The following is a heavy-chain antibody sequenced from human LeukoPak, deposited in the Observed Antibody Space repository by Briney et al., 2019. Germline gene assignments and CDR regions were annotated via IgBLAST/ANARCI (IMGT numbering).Heavy chain of an antibody. J-gene: IGHJ3*02. CDR3: ARDRAGDSFDI. Sequence: SETLSLTCTVSGDSISSGNYYWTWIRQPAGKGLEWIGRIYTSGNTNYNPSLKSQVTISMDTSKNQLSLNLNSVTAADTAVYYCARDRAGDSFDICGQGTMVTVSS. D-gene: IGHD7-27*01. V-gene: IGHV4-61*02. CDR2: IYTSGNT. CDR1: GDSISSGNYY.